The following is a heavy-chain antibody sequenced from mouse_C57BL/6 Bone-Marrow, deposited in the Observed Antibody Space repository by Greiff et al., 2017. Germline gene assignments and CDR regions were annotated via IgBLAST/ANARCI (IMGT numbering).Heavy chain of an antibody. CDR2: IDPENGDT. CDR1: GFNIKDDY. V-gene: IGHV14-4*01. D-gene: IGHD1-1*01. Sequence: EVQRVESGAELVRPGASVKLSCTASGFNIKDDYMHWVKQRPEQGLEWIGWIDPENGDTEYASKFQGKATITADTSSNTAYLQLSSLTSEDTAVYYCTTVLRGFAYWGQGTLVTVAA. CDR3: TTVLRGFAY. J-gene: IGHJ3*01.